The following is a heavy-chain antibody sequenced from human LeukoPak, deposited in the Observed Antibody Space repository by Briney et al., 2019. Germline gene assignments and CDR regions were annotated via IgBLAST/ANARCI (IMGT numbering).Heavy chain of an antibody. CDR2: ISYDGSNK. CDR1: GFTFSSYA. J-gene: IGHJ6*03. Sequence: GGSLRLSCAASGFTFSSYAMHWVRQAPGKGLEWVAVISYDGSNKYYADPVKGRFTISRDNSKNTLYLQMNSLRAEDTAVYYCARDGTTEVYGDYYYYYYMDVWGKGTTVTVSS. D-gene: IGHD4-17*01. V-gene: IGHV3-30*01. CDR3: ARDGTTEVYGDYYYYYYMDV.